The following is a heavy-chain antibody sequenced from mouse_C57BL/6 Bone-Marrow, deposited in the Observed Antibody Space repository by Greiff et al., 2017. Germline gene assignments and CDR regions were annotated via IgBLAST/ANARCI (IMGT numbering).Heavy chain of an antibody. D-gene: IGHD2-4*01. Sequence: KVEESGPGLVKPSQSLFLTCSITGFPITSGYYWIWIRQSPGKPLEWMGYITHSGETFYNPSLQSPISITRETSKNQFFLQLNSVTTEDTAMYYCAGDYYDYDLAWFAYWGQGTLVTVSA. V-gene: IGHV12-3*01. J-gene: IGHJ3*01. CDR1: GFPITSGYY. CDR2: ITHSGET. CDR3: AGDYYDYDLAWFAY.